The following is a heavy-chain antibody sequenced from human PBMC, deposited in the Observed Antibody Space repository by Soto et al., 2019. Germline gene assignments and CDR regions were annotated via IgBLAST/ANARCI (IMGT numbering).Heavy chain of an antibody. J-gene: IGHJ4*02. D-gene: IGHD5-12*01. CDR3: ARTDSGYDFGTYNY. CDR1: GFTFSSYS. CDR2: ISSSSSYI. Sequence: EVQLVESGGGLVKPGGSLRLSCAASGFTFSSYSMNWVRQAPGKGLEWVSSISSSSSYIYYADSVKGRFTISRDNAKNSLYLQMNSLRAEDTAVYYCARTDSGYDFGTYNYWGQGTLVTVSS. V-gene: IGHV3-21*04.